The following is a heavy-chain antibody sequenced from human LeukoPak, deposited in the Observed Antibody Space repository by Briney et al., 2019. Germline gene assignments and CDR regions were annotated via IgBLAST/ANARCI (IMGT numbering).Heavy chain of an antibody. CDR1: GFTFSSYS. J-gene: IGHJ4*02. V-gene: IGHV3-21*01. CDR2: ISSSSSYI. D-gene: IGHD2-21*02. CDR3: ARELAVPATGD. Sequence: GGSLRLSCAASGFTFSSYSMNWARQAPGKGLEWVSSISSSSSYIYYADSVKGRFTISRDNAKNSLYLQMNSLRAEDTAVYYCARELAVPATGDWGQGTLVAVSS.